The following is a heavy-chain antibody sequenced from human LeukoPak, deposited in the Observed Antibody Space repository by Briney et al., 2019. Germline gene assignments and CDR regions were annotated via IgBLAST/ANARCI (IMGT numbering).Heavy chain of an antibody. J-gene: IGHJ4*02. Sequence: ASVKVSCKASGCTFTGYYMHWVLQAPGQGLEWMGWINPNSGGTNYAQKFQGRVTMTRDTSISTAYMELSRLRSDDTAVYYCARDSADLRFLEWLSIWEYFDYWGQGTLVTVSS. D-gene: IGHD3-3*01. CDR3: ARDSADLRFLEWLSIWEYFDY. CDR1: GCTFTGYY. V-gene: IGHV1-2*02. CDR2: INPNSGGT.